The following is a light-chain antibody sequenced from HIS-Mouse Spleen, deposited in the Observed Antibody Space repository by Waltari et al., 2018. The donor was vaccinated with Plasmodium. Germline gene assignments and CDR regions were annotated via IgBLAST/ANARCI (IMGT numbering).Light chain of an antibody. CDR3: QQYYSTPPYT. V-gene: IGKV4-1*01. J-gene: IGKJ2*01. CDR2: WAS. CDR1: KSVLYSSNNKNY. Sequence: DIVMTQSPDSLAVSLGERATINCKSSKSVLYSSNNKNYLALYQHKPGQPPKLLIDWASTRESGVPDRFSGSGSGTDFTLTISSLQAEDVAVYYCQQYYSTPPYTFGQGTKLEIK.